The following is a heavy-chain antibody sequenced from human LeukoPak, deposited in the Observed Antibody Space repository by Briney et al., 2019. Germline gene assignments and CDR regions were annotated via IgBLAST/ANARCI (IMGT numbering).Heavy chain of an antibody. V-gene: IGHV4-59*08. J-gene: IGHJ3*02. D-gene: IGHD3-22*01. CDR2: IYYSGST. CDR3: ARMGRWYDSSAFDI. Sequence: SETLSLTCTVSGDSISQDYWSWIRQPPGKGLEWIGYIYYSGSTNYNPSLKSRVTISVDTSKNQFSLKLSSVTAADTAVYYCARMGRWYDSSAFDIWGQGTMVTVSS. CDR1: GDSISQDY.